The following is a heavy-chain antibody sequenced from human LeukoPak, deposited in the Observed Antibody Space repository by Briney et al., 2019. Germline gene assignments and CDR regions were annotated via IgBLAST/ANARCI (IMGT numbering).Heavy chain of an antibody. CDR3: AREAAVAGINDY. J-gene: IGHJ4*02. Sequence: ASVTVSCKASGYTFTGYYMHWVRQAPGQGLEWMGWINPNSGGTNYAQKFQGRVTMNRDMYISTAYMELSRLRSDDTAVYYCAREAAVAGINDYWGEGTLVTVSS. V-gene: IGHV1-2*02. D-gene: IGHD6-19*01. CDR2: INPNSGGT. CDR1: GYTFTGYY.